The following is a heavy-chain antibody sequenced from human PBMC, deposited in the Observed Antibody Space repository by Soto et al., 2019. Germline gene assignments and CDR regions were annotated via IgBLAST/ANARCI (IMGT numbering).Heavy chain of an antibody. CDR1: GGSISSGGYS. J-gene: IGHJ5*02. V-gene: IGHV4-30-2*01. CDR2: IYHSGST. CDR3: ARVPSP. Sequence: QLQLQESGSGLVKPSQTLSLTCAVSGGSISSGGYSWSWIRQPPGKGLEWIGYIYHSGSTYYNPSLKSRATIDRSKNQFSLKLSSVTAADTAVYYCARVPSPWGQGTLVTVSS.